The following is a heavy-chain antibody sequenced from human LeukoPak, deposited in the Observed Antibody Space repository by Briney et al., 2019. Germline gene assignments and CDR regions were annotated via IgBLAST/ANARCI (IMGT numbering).Heavy chain of an antibody. Sequence: GGSLRLSCAASGFTFNTYVMYWVRQAPGKGLEWVAVISYDGSSKYYADSVKGRFTISRDNSKNTLFLQMNSLRAEDTALYYCAKLLITRVVIPPALDSWGQGPLVTVSS. J-gene: IGHJ4*02. D-gene: IGHD2/OR15-2a*01. CDR1: GFTFNTYV. CDR3: AKLLITRVVIPPALDS. CDR2: ISYDGSSK. V-gene: IGHV3-30*18.